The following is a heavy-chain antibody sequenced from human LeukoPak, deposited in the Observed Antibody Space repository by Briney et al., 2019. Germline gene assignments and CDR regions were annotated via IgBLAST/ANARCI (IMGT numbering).Heavy chain of an antibody. V-gene: IGHV4-4*07. CDR1: GVPINSYY. Sequence: SETLSLTCSVSGVPINSYYWRWVGQPAGKGLEWIGWLYNTGTTKHSPSLKSRLSMSLDTYKNQFPLTLTSVTAAHTAVYYCGRQGDTASYYFVDYWSQGTLVTVSS. D-gene: IGHD3-10*01. J-gene: IGHJ4*02. CDR2: LYNTGTT. CDR3: GRQGDTASYYFVDY.